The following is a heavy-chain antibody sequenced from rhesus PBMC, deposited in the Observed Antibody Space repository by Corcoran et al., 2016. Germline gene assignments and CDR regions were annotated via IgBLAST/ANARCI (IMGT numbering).Heavy chain of an antibody. J-gene: IGHJ2*01. CDR3: ARDLVDTANWYFDL. Sequence: QVQLQESGPGLVKPSETLSLTCAVSGGSISSGYSYRSWIRQHPRQGLEWTGYITYSGSTSYNPSLKSRVTISRDTSKNQFSLKLSSVTAADTAVYYCARDLVDTANWYFDLWGPGTPITISS. V-gene: IGHV4-122*02. CDR1: GGSISSGYSY. D-gene: IGHD5-12*01. CDR2: ITYSGST.